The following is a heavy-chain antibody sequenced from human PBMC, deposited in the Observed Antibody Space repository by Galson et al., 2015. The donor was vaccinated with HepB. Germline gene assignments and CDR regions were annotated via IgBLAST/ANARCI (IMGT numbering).Heavy chain of an antibody. CDR2: ISSSSGYI. CDR3: ARDNKEYCSSTSCYTTEYFQH. Sequence: SLRLSCAASGFTFSSYSMNWVRQAPGKGLEWVSYISSSSGYIYYADSVKGRFTISRDNAKNSLYLQMNSLRAEDTAVYYCARDNKEYCSSTSCYTTEYFQHWGQGTLVTVSS. J-gene: IGHJ1*01. CDR1: GFTFSSYS. V-gene: IGHV3-21*01. D-gene: IGHD2-2*02.